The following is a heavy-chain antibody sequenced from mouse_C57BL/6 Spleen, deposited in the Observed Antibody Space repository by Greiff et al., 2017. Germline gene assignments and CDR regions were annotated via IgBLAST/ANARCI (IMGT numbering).Heavy chain of an antibody. V-gene: IGHV1-50*01. J-gene: IGHJ2*01. CDR1: GYTFTSYW. Sequence: QVQLQQPGAELVKPGPSVKLSCKASGYTFTSYWMQWVNQRPGQGLEWIGEIDPSDSYTNYNQKFKGKATLTVDTSSSTAYMQLSSLTSEDSAVYYCATSDFDYWGQGTTLTVSS. CDR3: ATSDFDY. CDR2: IDPSDSYT.